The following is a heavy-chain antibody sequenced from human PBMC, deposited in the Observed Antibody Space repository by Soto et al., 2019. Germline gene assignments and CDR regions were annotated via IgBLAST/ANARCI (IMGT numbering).Heavy chain of an antibody. J-gene: IGHJ6*02. CDR2: INPNSGGT. D-gene: IGHD2-21*01. Sequence: ASVKVSCKASGYTFTGYYMHWVRQAPGQGLEWMGWINPNSGGTNYAQKFQGWVAMTRDTSISTAYMELSRLRSDDTAVYYCARDCLVSSAIDDYYYGMDVWGQGTTVTSP. CDR3: ARDCLVSSAIDDYYYGMDV. V-gene: IGHV1-2*04. CDR1: GYTFTGYY.